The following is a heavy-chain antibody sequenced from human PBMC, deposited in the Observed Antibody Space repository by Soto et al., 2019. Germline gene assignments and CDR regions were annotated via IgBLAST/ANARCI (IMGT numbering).Heavy chain of an antibody. CDR1: EFSLSKSLMG. V-gene: IGHV2-26*01. Sequence: SGAALVNPKVTLTMRCTVSEFSLSKSLMGVSWIRQPPGKALEWLAHIFSNDEKSYSTSLKSRLTISKDTSKSQVVLTMTNMDPVDTATYYCAHTRRGPLGWFDPWGQGTLVNVSS. J-gene: IGHJ5*02. CDR2: IFSNDEK. CDR3: AHTRRGPLGWFDP. D-gene: IGHD2-2*02.